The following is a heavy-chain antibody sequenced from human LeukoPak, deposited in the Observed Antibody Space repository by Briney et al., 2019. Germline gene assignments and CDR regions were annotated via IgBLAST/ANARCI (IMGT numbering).Heavy chain of an antibody. CDR1: GGSISSTTYC. CDR2: MYYSGST. Sequence: SETLSLTCTVSGGSISSTTYCWSWVRQPPGKGLEWIGCMYYSGSTYYSSSLKGRVTISLDTPKNQFSLRLNSVTASDTAVYYCVRRIAYHANLDYWGQGILVTVSS. D-gene: IGHD2-21*01. J-gene: IGHJ4*02. V-gene: IGHV4-39*01. CDR3: VRRIAYHANLDY.